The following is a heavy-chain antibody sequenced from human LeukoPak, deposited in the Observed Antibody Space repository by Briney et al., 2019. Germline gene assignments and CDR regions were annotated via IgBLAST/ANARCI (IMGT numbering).Heavy chain of an antibody. Sequence: PGGSLRLSCAASGFNFSTYWMTWVRQAPGKGLEWVANIKQDGSEEYYVDSVKGRFTISRDNAKNSLYLQMNSLRAEDTALYYCARDPYDSGGYAAFDIWGQGTMVTVSS. CDR1: GFNFSTYW. D-gene: IGHD3-22*01. V-gene: IGHV3-7*01. CDR2: IKQDGSEE. J-gene: IGHJ3*02. CDR3: ARDPYDSGGYAAFDI.